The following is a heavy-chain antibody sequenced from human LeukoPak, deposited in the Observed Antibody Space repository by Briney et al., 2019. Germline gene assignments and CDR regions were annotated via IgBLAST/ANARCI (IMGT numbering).Heavy chain of an antibody. CDR2: IIPIFGTA. CDR1: GGTFSSYA. D-gene: IGHD3-10*01. CDR3: AREGGRRYGSGSDFDY. V-gene: IGHV1-69*06. J-gene: IGHJ4*02. Sequence: ASVKVSCKASGGTFSSYAISWVRQAPGQGLEWMGGIIPIFGTANYAQKFQGRVTITADKSTSTAYMELSSLRPEDTAVYYCAREGGRRYGSGSDFDYWGQGTLVTVSS.